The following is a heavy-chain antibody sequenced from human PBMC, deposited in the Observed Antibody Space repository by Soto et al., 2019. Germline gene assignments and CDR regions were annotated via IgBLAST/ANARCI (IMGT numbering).Heavy chain of an antibody. CDR2: IKSKTDGGTT. J-gene: IGHJ5*02. D-gene: IGHD3-3*01. CDR3: TTDPEMNYDFWSGSNWFDP. V-gene: IGHV3-15*01. Sequence: GGSLRLSCAASGFTFSNAWMSWVRQAPGKGLEWVGRIKSKTDGGTTDYAAPVKGRFTISRDDSKNTLHLQMNSLKTEDTAVYYCTTDPEMNYDFWSGSNWFDPWGQGTLVTVSP. CDR1: GFTFSNAW.